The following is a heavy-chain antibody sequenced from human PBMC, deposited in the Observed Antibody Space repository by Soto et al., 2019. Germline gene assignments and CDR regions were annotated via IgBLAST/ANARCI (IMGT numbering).Heavy chain of an antibody. CDR2: INYSGST. J-gene: IGHJ6*02. CDR1: GGSFSGYY. CDR3: ARRLYYDSSGFEGGGMDV. V-gene: IGHV4-34*01. D-gene: IGHD3-22*01. Sequence: SLTCAVYGGSFSGYYWSWIRQPPGKGLEWIGEINYSGSTNYNPSLKSRVTISVDTSKNQFSLKLSSVTAADTAVYYCARRLYYDSSGFEGGGMDVWGQGT.